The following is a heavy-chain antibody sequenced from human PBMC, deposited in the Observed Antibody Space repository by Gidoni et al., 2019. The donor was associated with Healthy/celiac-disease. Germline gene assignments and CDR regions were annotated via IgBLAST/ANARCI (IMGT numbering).Heavy chain of an antibody. CDR2: ISWNSGSI. Sequence: EVQLVESGGGLVQPGRSLILSCAASGFTFDDYAMHWVRQAPGKGLECGAGISWNSGSIGYADSVKGRFTISRDNAKNSLYLQMNSLRAEDTALYYCAKEGVAGTFDYWGQGTLVTVSS. V-gene: IGHV3-9*01. D-gene: IGHD6-19*01. J-gene: IGHJ4*02. CDR3: AKEGVAGTFDY. CDR1: GFTFDDYA.